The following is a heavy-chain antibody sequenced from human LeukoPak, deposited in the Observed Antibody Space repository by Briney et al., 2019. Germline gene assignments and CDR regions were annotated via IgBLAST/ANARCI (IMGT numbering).Heavy chain of an antibody. CDR3: ARENFWTGSMDV. J-gene: IGHJ6*03. CDR2: MNPNSGNT. V-gene: IGHV1-8*01. D-gene: IGHD3/OR15-3a*01. Sequence: ASVKVSCKASEYTFTSYDINWVRQATGQGLEWMGWMNPNSGNTGYAQKFQGRVTMTRNTSISTAYMELSSLRSEDTAVYYCARENFWTGSMDVWGKGTTVTVSS. CDR1: EYTFTSYD.